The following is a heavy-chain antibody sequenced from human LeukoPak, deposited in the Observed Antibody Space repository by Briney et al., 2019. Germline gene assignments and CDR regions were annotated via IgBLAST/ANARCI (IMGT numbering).Heavy chain of an antibody. J-gene: IGHJ3*02. CDR2: IKQDGGEK. Sequence: GGSLRLSCAASGFTFSSYWMSWIRQAPGKGLEWVANIKQDGGEKYYVDSVKGRFTISRDNAKNSLYLQMNTLRAEDTAVYYCARESPSNYDFWSGYYSAFDIWGQGTMVTVSS. V-gene: IGHV3-7*03. CDR1: GFTFSSYW. D-gene: IGHD3-3*01. CDR3: ARESPSNYDFWSGYYSAFDI.